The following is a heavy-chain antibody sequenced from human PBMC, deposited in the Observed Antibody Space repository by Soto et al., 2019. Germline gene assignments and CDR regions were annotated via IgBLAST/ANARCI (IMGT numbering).Heavy chain of an antibody. J-gene: IGHJ4*02. CDR2: IWYDGSNK. V-gene: IGHV3-33*01. Sequence: GGSLRLSCAASGFTFSSYGMHWVRQAPGKGLEWVAVIWYDGSNKYYADSLKGRFTISRDNSKNTLYLQMNSLRAEDTAVYYCARDYPLCGYDYWGQGTLVTVSS. D-gene: IGHD5-12*01. CDR1: GFTFSSYG. CDR3: ARDYPLCGYDY.